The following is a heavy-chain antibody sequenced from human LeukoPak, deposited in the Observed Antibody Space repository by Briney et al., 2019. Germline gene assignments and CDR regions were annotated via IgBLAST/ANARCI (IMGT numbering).Heavy chain of an antibody. D-gene: IGHD1-26*01. V-gene: IGHV3-64*01. J-gene: IGHJ4*02. CDR1: GFTFSSYA. CDR3: ARDLGGGIVGVKEI. CDR2: ISSNGGST. Sequence: GGSLRLSCAASGFTFSSYAMHWVRRAQGKGVEYDSAISSNGGSTYYANSVKGRFTISRDNSKNTLYLQMGSLRAEDMAVYYCARDLGGGIVGVKEIWGQGTLVTVSS.